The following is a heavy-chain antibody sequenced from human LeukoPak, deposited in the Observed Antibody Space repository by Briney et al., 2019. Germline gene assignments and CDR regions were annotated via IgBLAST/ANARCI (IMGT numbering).Heavy chain of an antibody. CDR3: ASGYSYGYDY. V-gene: IGHV3-53*01. J-gene: IGHJ4*02. D-gene: IGHD5-18*01. CDR2: IYSGGST. Sequence: GGSLRLSCVASEFTFSNYWMHWVRQAPGQGPVWVSVIYSGGSTYYADSVKGRFTISRDNSKNTLYLQMNSLRAEDTAVYYCASGYSYGYDYWGQGTLVTVSS. CDR1: EFTFSNYW.